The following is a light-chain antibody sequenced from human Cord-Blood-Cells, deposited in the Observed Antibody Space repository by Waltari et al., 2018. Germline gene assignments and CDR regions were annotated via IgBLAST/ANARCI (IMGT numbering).Light chain of an antibody. V-gene: IGLV3-25*02. Sequence: SYEMTQPPSVPVSPGQTPRITCSGDALPQQYAYWYQQKPGQAPVLVIFKDRVRPSGNPERFSGSSSGTTVTLTISGVQAEDEADYYCQSADSSGTYVVFGGGTKLTVL. CDR3: QSADSSGTYVV. CDR2: KDR. J-gene: IGLJ2*01. CDR1: ALPQQY.